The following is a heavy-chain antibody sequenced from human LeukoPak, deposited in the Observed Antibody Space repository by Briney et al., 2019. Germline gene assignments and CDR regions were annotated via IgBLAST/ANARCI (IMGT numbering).Heavy chain of an antibody. Sequence: GGSLRLSCAASGFTFSSYWMSWVRQAPGKGLEWVANIKQDGSEKYYVDSVKGRFTISRDNAKKSLYLQMNSLRAEDTAVYYCARDTYYDSSGYYAWGQGTIVTVSS. CDR1: GFTFSSYW. J-gene: IGHJ5*02. CDR2: IKQDGSEK. V-gene: IGHV3-7*01. D-gene: IGHD3-22*01. CDR3: ARDTYYDSSGYYA.